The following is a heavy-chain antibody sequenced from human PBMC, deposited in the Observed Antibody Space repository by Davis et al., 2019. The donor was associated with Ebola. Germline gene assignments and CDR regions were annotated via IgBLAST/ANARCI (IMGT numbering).Heavy chain of an antibody. CDR1: GFTFNKYW. J-gene: IGHJ4*02. Sequence: GESLKISCAASGFTFNKYWMHWVRQAPGKGLVYVSRISSDGGITSYADSVKGRFTISRDNSKNTLYLQMNSLRAEDTAVYYCAKTPPYTSGWYGSFDNWGQGTLVTVSS. CDR3: AKTPPYTSGWYGSFDN. V-gene: IGHV3-74*01. D-gene: IGHD6-19*01. CDR2: ISSDGGIT.